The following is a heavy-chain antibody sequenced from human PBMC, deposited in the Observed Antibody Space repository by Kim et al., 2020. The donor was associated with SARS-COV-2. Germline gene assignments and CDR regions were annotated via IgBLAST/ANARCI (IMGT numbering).Heavy chain of an antibody. J-gene: IGHJ4*02. CDR3: ARADIVGATRGPFDY. CDR2: IYYSGST. V-gene: IGHV4-31*03. Sequence: SETLSLTCTVSGGSISSGGYYWSWIRQHPGKGLEWIGYIYYSGSTYYNPSLKSRVTISVDTSKNQFSLKLSSVTAADTAVYYCARADIVGATRGPFDYWGQGTLVTVSS. D-gene: IGHD1-26*01. CDR1: GGSISSGGYY.